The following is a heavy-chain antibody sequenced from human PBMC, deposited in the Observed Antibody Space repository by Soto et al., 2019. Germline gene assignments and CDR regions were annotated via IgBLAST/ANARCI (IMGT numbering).Heavy chain of an antibody. CDR2: MNPINGAT. V-gene: IGHV1-8*02. D-gene: IGHD6-13*01. Sequence: ASVKVSCKTSGYDFTAYDINWVRQASGQGLEWMGWMNPINGATGSARRFQGRVSMTRNTATGTAYLELTSLRSDDTGVYYCGRGPSPRAPAGGTPYYYAMDVWGQGTTVTVSS. CDR1: GYDFTAYD. CDR3: GRGPSPRAPAGGTPYYYAMDV. J-gene: IGHJ6*02.